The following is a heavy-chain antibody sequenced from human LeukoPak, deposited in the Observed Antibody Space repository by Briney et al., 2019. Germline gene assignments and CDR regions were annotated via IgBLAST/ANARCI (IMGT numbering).Heavy chain of an antibody. CDR1: GFTFSSYW. CDR3: ARDAGGLGLDY. Sequence: GGSLGLSCAASGFTFSSYWMHWVRQAPGKGLVWVSRINSDGSSTSYADSVKGRFTISRDNAKNTLYLQMNSLRAEDTAVYYCARDAGGLGLDYWGQGTLVTVSS. J-gene: IGHJ4*02. CDR2: INSDGSST. V-gene: IGHV3-74*01. D-gene: IGHD3-16*01.